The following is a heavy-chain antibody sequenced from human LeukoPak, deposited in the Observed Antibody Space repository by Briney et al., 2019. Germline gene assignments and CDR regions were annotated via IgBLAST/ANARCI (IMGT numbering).Heavy chain of an antibody. CDR2: ISSSSSTI. J-gene: IGHJ1*01. Sequence: PGGSLRLSCAASGFTFSSYWMHWVRQAPGKGLEWVSYISSSSSTIYYADSVKGRFTISRDNANNSLYLQMNRLRAEDTAVYYCARRSDYYITEFFQHWGQGTLVTVSS. CDR3: ARRSDYYITEFFQH. V-gene: IGHV3-48*01. CDR1: GFTFSSYW. D-gene: IGHD3-22*01.